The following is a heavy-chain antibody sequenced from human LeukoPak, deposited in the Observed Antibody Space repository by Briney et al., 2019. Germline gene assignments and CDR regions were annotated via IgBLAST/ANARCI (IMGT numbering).Heavy chain of an antibody. CDR1: GYSFTAFY. CDR3: ARDERAVADTLGKYY. Sequence: ASVKVSCKASGYSFTAFYLHWVRQAPGQGLEWMGWIHPRSGDTTYAQKFQGRVTLTRDTSTSTAYMELRSLRSDDTAVYYCARDERAVADTLGKYYWGQGTLVTVSS. V-gene: IGHV1-2*02. J-gene: IGHJ4*02. CDR2: IHPRSGDT. D-gene: IGHD6-19*01.